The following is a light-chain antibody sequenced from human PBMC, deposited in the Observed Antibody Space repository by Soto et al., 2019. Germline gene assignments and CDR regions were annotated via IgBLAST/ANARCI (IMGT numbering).Light chain of an antibody. CDR2: DTS. Sequence: EIVLTQSPGTLSLSPGERAALCCRASQSVSSSYLAWYQQKPGQAPRLLIYDTSSRATGIPDRFSGSGSGTDFTLAISRLEPEEFAVYYCQQCGSSPSFGQGTKVELK. J-gene: IGKJ1*01. CDR1: QSVSSSY. CDR3: QQCGSSPS. V-gene: IGKV3-20*01.